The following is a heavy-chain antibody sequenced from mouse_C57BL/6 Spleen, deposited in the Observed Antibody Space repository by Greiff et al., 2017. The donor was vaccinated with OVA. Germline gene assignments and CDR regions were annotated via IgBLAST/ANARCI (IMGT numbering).Heavy chain of an antibody. CDR3: ACSVSISTVGHCYFDV. CDR1: GYTFTSYW. Sequence: VQLKQPGAELVRPGSSVKLSCKASGYTFTSYWMHWVQQRPIQGLEWIGNIDPSDSETHYNQKFKDKATLTVDKSSSTAYMQLRSLTSEDSAVXYCACSVSISTVGHCYFDVWGTGTTVTVSS. V-gene: IGHV1-52*01. D-gene: IGHD1-1*01. J-gene: IGHJ1*03. CDR2: IDPSDSET.